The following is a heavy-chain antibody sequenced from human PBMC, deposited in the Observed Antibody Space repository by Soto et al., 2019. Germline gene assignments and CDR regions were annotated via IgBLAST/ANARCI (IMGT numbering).Heavy chain of an antibody. CDR3: ARLTTKNAFDI. CDR2: INAGNGNT. Sequence: QVQLVQSGAEVKKPGASVKVSCKASGYTFTSYAMHWVRQAPGQRLEWMGWINAGNGNTKYSQKFQGRVTITRGTSASTAYMELSSLRSEDTAVYYCARLTTKNAFDIWGQGTMVTVSS. V-gene: IGHV1-3*01. D-gene: IGHD3-22*01. CDR1: GYTFTSYA. J-gene: IGHJ3*02.